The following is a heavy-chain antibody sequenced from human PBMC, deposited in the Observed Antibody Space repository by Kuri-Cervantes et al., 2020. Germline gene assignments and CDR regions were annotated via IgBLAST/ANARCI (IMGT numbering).Heavy chain of an antibody. D-gene: IGHD6-13*01. CDR3: ARDNAAALDY. Sequence: GSLRLSCTVSGGSISSYYWSWIRQPAGKGLEWIGRIYTSGSTNYNPSLKSRVTRSVDTSKNQFSLKLSSVTAADTAVYSCARDNAAALDYWGQGTLVTVSS. CDR2: IYTSGST. V-gene: IGHV4-4*07. CDR1: GGSISSYY. J-gene: IGHJ4*02.